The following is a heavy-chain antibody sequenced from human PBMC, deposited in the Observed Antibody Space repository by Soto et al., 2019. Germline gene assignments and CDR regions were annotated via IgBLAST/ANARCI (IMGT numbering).Heavy chain of an antibody. CDR1: GFTFEDYA. V-gene: IGHV3-9*01. J-gene: IGHJ4*02. CDR2: ISWNSGNI. D-gene: IGHD5-18*01. CDR3: VRSKGGYSYGTPFDY. Sequence: PGGSQRLSCAASGFTFEDYARHWVRQVLGKGLEWVSSISWNSGNIGYADSVKGRFTTSRDNAKNSLYLQMNSLRPEDTALYYCVRSKGGYSYGTPFDYWGQGTLVTVSS.